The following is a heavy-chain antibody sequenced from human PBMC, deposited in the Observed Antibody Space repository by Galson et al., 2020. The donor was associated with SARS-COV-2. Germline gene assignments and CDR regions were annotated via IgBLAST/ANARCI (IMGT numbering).Heavy chain of an antibody. V-gene: IGHV3-72*01. D-gene: IGHD6-19*01. J-gene: IGHJ6*02. Sequence: TGGSLRLSCAASGFTFSDHYMDWVRQAPGKGLELVGRTRNKANSYTTEYAASVKGRFTISRDDSKNSLYLQMNSLKTEDTAVYYCAREWGIAVAATYYYYGMDVWGQGTTVTVSS. CDR2: TRNKANSYTT. CDR1: GFTFSDHY. CDR3: AREWGIAVAATYYYYGMDV.